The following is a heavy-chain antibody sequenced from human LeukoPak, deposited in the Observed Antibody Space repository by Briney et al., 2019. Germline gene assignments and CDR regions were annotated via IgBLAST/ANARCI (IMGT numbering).Heavy chain of an antibody. Sequence: SETLSLTCTVSGYSISSGYYWGWILQPPGKGLEWIGSIYHSGSTYYNPSLKSRVTISVDTSKNQFSLKLSSVTAADTAVYYCASWWVHREYSQHWGQGTLVTVSS. D-gene: IGHD2-8*02. CDR3: ASWWVHREYSQH. J-gene: IGHJ1*01. CDR2: IYHSGST. CDR1: GYSISSGYY. V-gene: IGHV4-38-2*02.